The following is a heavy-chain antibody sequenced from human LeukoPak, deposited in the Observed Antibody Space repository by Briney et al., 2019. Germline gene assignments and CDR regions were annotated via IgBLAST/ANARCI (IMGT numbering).Heavy chain of an antibody. CDR1: GFTFSSYW. CDR3: AELGITMIGGV. J-gene: IGHJ6*04. CDR2: IRQDGSEK. D-gene: IGHD3-10*02. Sequence: GGSLRLSCAASGFTFSSYWMSWVRQAPGKGLECVANIRQDGSEKYFVDSVRGRFTISRDNAKNSLYLQMNSLRAEDTAVYYCAELGITMIGGVWGKGTTVTISS. V-gene: IGHV3-7*01.